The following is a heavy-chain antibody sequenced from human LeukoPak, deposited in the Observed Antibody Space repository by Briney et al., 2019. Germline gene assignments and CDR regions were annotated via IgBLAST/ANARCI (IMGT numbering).Heavy chain of an antibody. CDR2: INHSGST. J-gene: IGHJ5*02. Sequence: SETLSLTCAVYGGSFSGYYWSWIRQSPGKGLEWIGEINHSGSTNYNPSLKSRVTISVDTSKNQFSLKLSSVTAADTAAYYCARRPYYYGSGSYYNWFDPWGQGTLVTVSS. CDR1: GGSFSGYY. CDR3: ARRPYYYGSGSYYNWFDP. D-gene: IGHD3-10*01. V-gene: IGHV4-34*01.